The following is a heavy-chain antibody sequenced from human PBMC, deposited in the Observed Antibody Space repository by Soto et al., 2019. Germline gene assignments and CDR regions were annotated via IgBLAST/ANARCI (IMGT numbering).Heavy chain of an antibody. CDR1: GFTFSSYA. J-gene: IGHJ5*02. CDR2: ISGSGGST. V-gene: IGHV3-23*01. D-gene: IGHD3-22*01. Sequence: GGSLRLSCAASGFTFSSYAMSWVRQAPGKGLEWVSAISGSGGSTYYADSVKGRFTISRDNSKNTLYLQMNSLRAEDTAVYYCAKQVGYYYDSSGYYRFDPWGQGTLVTVSS. CDR3: AKQVGYYYDSSGYYRFDP.